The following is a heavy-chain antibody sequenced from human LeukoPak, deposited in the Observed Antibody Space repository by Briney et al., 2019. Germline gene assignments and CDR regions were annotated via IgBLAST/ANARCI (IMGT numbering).Heavy chain of an antibody. J-gene: IGHJ4*02. CDR1: GYRFTTYW. V-gene: IGHV5-51*01. D-gene: IGHD6-13*01. Sequence: GESQKISCEASGYRFTTYWIGWVRQMPGKGLEWMGIIYPGDSDTRYSPSFQGQVTISADKSISTAYLQLSSLKASDTAMYYCARRTTSSWYDFDYWGQGTLVTVSS. CDR3: ARRTTSSWYDFDY. CDR2: IYPGDSDT.